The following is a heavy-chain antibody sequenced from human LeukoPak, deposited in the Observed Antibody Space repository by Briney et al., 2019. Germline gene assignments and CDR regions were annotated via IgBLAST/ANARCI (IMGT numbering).Heavy chain of an antibody. CDR3: ARYSRGWYKD. D-gene: IGHD6-19*01. V-gene: IGHV4-39*01. CDR1: GGSISSSSYY. Sequence: TSETLSLTCTVSGGSISSSSYYWGWIRQPPGKGLEWIGSIYYSGSTYYNPSLKSRVTISVDTSKNQFSLKLSSVTAADTAVYYCARYSRGWYKDWGQGTLVTVSS. CDR2: IYYSGST. J-gene: IGHJ4*02.